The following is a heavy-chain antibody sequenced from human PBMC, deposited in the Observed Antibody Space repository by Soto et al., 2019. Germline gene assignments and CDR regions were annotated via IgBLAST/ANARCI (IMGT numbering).Heavy chain of an antibody. V-gene: IGHV3-23*01. D-gene: IGHD6-6*01. CDR2: LSGSGTDT. CDR1: GFTLRNYA. CDR3: AKEGARPAWQYYFDY. J-gene: IGHJ4*02. Sequence: GGSLRLSCAASGFTLRNYAMSWVRQAPGKGLEWVSTLSGSGTDTYYADSVKGRFTISRDISKNTLYLQMNSLRAEDTAVYYCAKEGARPAWQYYFDYWGQGTLVTVSS.